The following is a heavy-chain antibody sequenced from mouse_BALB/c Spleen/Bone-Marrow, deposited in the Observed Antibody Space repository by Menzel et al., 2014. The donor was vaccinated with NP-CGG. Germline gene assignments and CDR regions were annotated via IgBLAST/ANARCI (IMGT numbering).Heavy chain of an antibody. CDR2: IDPANGNT. J-gene: IGHJ4*01. Sequence: EVQLQQSGAELVKPGASVKLSCTASGFNIKDTYMHWVKQRPEQGLEWIGRIDPANGNTKYDPKFQGKATITADTSSNTAYLQLSSLTSEDTAVYYCARGLLQYYYAMDYWGQRNLSHRLL. CDR1: GFNIKDTY. V-gene: IGHV14-3*02. D-gene: IGHD2-3*01. CDR3: ARGLLQYYYAMDY.